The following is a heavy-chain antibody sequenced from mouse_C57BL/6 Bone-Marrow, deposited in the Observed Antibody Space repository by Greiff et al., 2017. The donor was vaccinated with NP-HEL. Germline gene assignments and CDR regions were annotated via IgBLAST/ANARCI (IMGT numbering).Heavy chain of an antibody. D-gene: IGHD1-1*01. CDR1: GYTFTSYW. CDR3: ARVTTVVATKDWYFDV. V-gene: IGHV1-64*01. J-gene: IGHJ1*03. Sequence: VQLQQPGAELVKPGASVKLSCKASGYTFTSYWMHWVKQRPGQGLEWIGMIHPNSGSTNYNEKFKSKATLTVDKSSSTAYMQLSSLTSEDSAVYYCARVTTVVATKDWYFDVWGTGTTVTVSS. CDR2: IHPNSGST.